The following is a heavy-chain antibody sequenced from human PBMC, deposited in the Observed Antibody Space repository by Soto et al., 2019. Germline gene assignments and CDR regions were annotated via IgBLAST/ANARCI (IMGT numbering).Heavy chain of an antibody. CDR1: GFKVSDYY. Sequence: QAQLVESGGGLVKPGGSLTLSCAVSGFKVSDYYMSWIRQAPGKGLDWVSMISRSGNTIHYADSVKGRFTISKDNAKNALYLQMPSLSPEDTAVSYCARGADVCLYYYMDVWGKGTTVTVS. J-gene: IGHJ6*03. D-gene: IGHD3-10*02. CDR3: ARGADVCLYYYMDV. CDR2: ISRSGNTI. V-gene: IGHV3-11*01.